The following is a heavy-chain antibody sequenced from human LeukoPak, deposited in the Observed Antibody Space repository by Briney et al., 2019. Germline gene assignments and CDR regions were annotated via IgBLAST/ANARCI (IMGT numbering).Heavy chain of an antibody. D-gene: IGHD2/OR15-2a*01. J-gene: IGHJ1*01. CDR2: INHSGST. Sequence: SETLSLTCTVSGGSITSYYWGWFRQPPGKGLEWIGEINHSGSTNYNPSLKSRVTISVDTSKNQFSLKLSSVTAADTAVYYCARELLPVHWGQGTLVTVSS. CDR3: ARELLPVH. CDR1: GGSITSYY. V-gene: IGHV4-34*01.